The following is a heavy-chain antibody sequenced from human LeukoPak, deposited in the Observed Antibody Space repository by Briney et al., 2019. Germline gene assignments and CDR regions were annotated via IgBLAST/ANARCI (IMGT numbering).Heavy chain of an antibody. CDR1: GITLSNYG. CDR2: ISGSGGGT. Sequence: GGSLRLSCAVSGITLSNYGMSWVRQAPGKGLEWVAGISGSGGGTSYADSVKGRFTISRDNPKNTLYLQMNSLRAEDTAVYFCAKRGVVIRVILVGFHKEAYYFDSWGQGALVTVSS. CDR3: AKRGVVIRVILVGFHKEAYYFDS. V-gene: IGHV3-23*01. D-gene: IGHD3-22*01. J-gene: IGHJ4*02.